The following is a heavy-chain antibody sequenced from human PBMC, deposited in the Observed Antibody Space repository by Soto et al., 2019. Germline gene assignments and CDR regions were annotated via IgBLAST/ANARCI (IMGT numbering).Heavy chain of an antibody. D-gene: IGHD3-3*01. CDR3: ATRDFYYGMYF. V-gene: IGHV4-34*01. CDR2: INPSGST. J-gene: IGHJ6*02. Sequence: SETLSLTFGVYGGSLSGYHWSWIRQAPGKGLEWIGEINPSGSTNYSPSLKSRVTMSVDTSKKQFSLKLSSVTAADTALYYCATRDFYYGMYFWGRGTTV. CDR1: GGSLSGYH.